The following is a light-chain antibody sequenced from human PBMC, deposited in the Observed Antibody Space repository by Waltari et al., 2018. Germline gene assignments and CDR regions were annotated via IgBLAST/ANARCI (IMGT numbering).Light chain of an antibody. V-gene: IGKV3-11*01. J-gene: IGKJ4*01. Sequence: EIVLTQSPATLSLSPGESATFSCRASQSVYTYLAWYQQKPGQAPRLLIFDAYNRATGVPARFVGSGSGTDFTLTISRLEPEDFAVYYCQERSNWPGGSFGGGTKVEIK. CDR1: QSVYTY. CDR2: DAY. CDR3: QERSNWPGGS.